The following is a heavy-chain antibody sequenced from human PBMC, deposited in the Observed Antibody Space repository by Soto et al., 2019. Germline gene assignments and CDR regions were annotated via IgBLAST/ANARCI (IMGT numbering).Heavy chain of an antibody. CDR2: IYYSGST. V-gene: IGHV4-31*03. CDR3: ARGPGTMAKIDY. CDR1: GDSISSSKYY. J-gene: IGHJ4*02. Sequence: SETLSLTCTFSGDSISSSKYYWGWIRQHPGKGLEWIGYIYYSGSTYYNPSLKSRVTISVDTSKNQFSLKLSSVTAADTAVYYCARGPGTMAKIDYWGQGTLVTVSS. D-gene: IGHD3-10*01.